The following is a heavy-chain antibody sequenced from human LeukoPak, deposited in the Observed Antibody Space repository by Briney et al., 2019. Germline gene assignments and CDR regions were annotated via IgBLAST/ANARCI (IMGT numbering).Heavy chain of an antibody. J-gene: IGHJ5*02. CDR1: GFTFSIHS. V-gene: IGHV3-21*01. D-gene: IGHD6-13*01. CDR2: LNSSSSYI. Sequence: GGSLRPSCAASGFTFSIHSMNWHRHSPGWALDWVSSLNSSSSYIYYPDSAKGRFTISRDNSKNSLYLQMNSLRADDTALYYCARGLRAAAAPYNWFDPWGQGTLVTVSS. CDR3: ARGLRAAAAPYNWFDP.